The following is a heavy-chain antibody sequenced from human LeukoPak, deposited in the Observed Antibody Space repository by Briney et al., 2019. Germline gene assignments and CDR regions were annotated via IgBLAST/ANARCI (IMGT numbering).Heavy chain of an antibody. V-gene: IGHV4-61*02. D-gene: IGHD3-10*01. CDR1: GGSISSDNYF. CDR3: ARQRMGCYYGSGSYCSNFDY. CDR2: MSTSGST. Sequence: SETLSLTCTVSGGSISSDNYFWSWIRQPAGKGLEWIGRMSTSGSTNYNPSLKSRVTISVDTSKNQFSLKLSSVTAADTAVYYCARQRMGCYYGSGSYCSNFDYWGQGTLVTVSS. J-gene: IGHJ4*02.